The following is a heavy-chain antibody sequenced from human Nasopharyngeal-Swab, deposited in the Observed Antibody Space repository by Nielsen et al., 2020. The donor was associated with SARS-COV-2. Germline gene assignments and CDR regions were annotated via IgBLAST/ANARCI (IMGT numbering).Heavy chain of an antibody. CDR2: ISWNSGST. V-gene: IGHV3-9*01. D-gene: IGHD7-27*01. CDR1: GFTFDDYA. Sequence: GESLKISCAASGFTFDDYAMHWVRQAPGKGLEWVSGISWNSGSTGYADSVKGRFTISRDNAKNSLYLQMNSLRAEDTALYYCAKDGGGLTGDLYYFDYWGQGTLVTVSS. J-gene: IGHJ4*02. CDR3: AKDGGGLTGDLYYFDY.